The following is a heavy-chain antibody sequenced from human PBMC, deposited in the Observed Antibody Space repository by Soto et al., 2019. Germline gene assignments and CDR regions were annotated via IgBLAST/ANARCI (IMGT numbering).Heavy chain of an antibody. Sequence: SETLSLTCAIYGASLSGFHWTWLRHAPGKGLAWIGELIHGGSTNYNPSPKGRVSFSLDTSKNQFSLHLMSVTAADTAVYYCARSPLGYGYVRQTWREVGDSFDIWGRGTLVT. CDR2: LIHGGST. V-gene: IGHV4-34*12. CDR1: GASLSGFH. J-gene: IGHJ3*02. D-gene: IGHD3-16*01. CDR3: ARSPLGYGYVRQTWREVGDSFDI.